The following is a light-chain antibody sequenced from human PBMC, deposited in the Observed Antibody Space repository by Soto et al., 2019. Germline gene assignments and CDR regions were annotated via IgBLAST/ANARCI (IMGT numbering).Light chain of an antibody. CDR3: LQHNSYPRT. Sequence: QMTQSRSAVSASVGDRVNITCRASQGISNYLAWFQQRPGKVPKRLIYSTSTLQSGVPSRFSGSRSGTEFTLTISSLQPEDIATYYCLQHNSYPRTFGGGTKVEIK. J-gene: IGKJ4*01. V-gene: IGKV1-17*03. CDR2: STS. CDR1: QGISNY.